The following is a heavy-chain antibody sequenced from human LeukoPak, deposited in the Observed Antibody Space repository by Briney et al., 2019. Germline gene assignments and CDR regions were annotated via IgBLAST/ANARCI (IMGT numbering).Heavy chain of an antibody. CDR1: GFTFSSYA. J-gene: IGHJ4*02. Sequence: GGSLRLSCAASGFTFSSYAMHWVRQAPGKGLEWVAVISYDGSNKYYADSVKGRFTISRDNSKNTLYLQMNSLRAEDTAVYYCAVRYYDFWSGTDIFDYWGRGTLVTVSS. V-gene: IGHV3-30-3*01. D-gene: IGHD3-3*01. CDR3: AVRYYDFWSGTDIFDY. CDR2: ISYDGSNK.